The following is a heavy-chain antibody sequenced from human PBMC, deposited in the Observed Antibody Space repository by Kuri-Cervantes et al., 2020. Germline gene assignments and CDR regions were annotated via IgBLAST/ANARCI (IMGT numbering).Heavy chain of an antibody. Sequence: SETLSLTCVVSGYSISSGYYWGWIRQPPGKGLEWIGSIYHSGSTYYNPSLKSRVAISVDTSKNQFSLKLSSVTAADTAVYYCARISSGYYYLSSPPHWFDPWGQGTLVTVSS. CDR2: IYHSGST. CDR3: ARISSGYYYLSSPPHWFDP. D-gene: IGHD3-22*01. CDR1: GYSISSGYY. V-gene: IGHV4-38-2*01. J-gene: IGHJ5*02.